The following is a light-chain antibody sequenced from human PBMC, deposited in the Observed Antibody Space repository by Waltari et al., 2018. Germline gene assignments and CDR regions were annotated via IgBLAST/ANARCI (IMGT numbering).Light chain of an antibody. CDR2: LVS. CDR1: QSLLHSSGNTV. Sequence: DIVMTQSPLSLSVTPGEPASISCRSSQSLLHSSGNTVLDRYLQKPGQSPQLLIYLVSNRASGVPDRFSGSGSGTDFTLKISRVEAEDVGVYFCMQARQTPWTFGQGTRVEIK. J-gene: IGKJ1*01. V-gene: IGKV2-28*01. CDR3: MQARQTPWT.